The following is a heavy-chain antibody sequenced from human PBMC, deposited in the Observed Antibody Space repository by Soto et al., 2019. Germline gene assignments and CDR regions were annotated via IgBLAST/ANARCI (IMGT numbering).Heavy chain of an antibody. Sequence: PGGSLRLSCAASGFAVSNNHMSWVRQAPGKGLEWVSVIYASGTTHYADSVKGRFTTSRDNPKNTVFLQMNSLRVEGTAIFYCARDLRRIAYWGQGTLVTVSS. CDR2: IYASGTT. J-gene: IGHJ4*02. V-gene: IGHV3-53*01. D-gene: IGHD6-25*01. CDR1: GFAVSNNH. CDR3: ARDLRRIAY.